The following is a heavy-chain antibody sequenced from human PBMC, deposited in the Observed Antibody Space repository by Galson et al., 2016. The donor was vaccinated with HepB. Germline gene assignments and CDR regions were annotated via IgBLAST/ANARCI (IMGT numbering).Heavy chain of an antibody. D-gene: IGHD6-13*01. Sequence: SLRLSCAASGMTFSNYGMHWVRQAPGKGLEWMVVIYYDGSKTYYVDSVKGRFTVSRANSKNTLYLQMNSLRAEDTAVYYCARDIHSRYFDLWGRGTLVTVSS. CDR1: GMTFSNYG. CDR2: IYYDGSKT. J-gene: IGHJ2*01. CDR3: ARDIHSRYFDL. V-gene: IGHV3-33*01.